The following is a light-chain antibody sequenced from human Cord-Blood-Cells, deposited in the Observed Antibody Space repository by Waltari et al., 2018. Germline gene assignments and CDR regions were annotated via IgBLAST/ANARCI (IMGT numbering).Light chain of an antibody. V-gene: IGKV1-39*01. Sequence: DIQITQSPSSLFASVGDRVTITCRASQNISSYINWYQQIPGKAPKLLIYAASGLQSGVPSRVSVSGSGTDVALTMSSLQPEDVATYYCQQSYSTPPWTFGQGTKVEIK. CDR1: QNISSY. CDR3: QQSYSTPPWT. CDR2: AAS. J-gene: IGKJ1*01.